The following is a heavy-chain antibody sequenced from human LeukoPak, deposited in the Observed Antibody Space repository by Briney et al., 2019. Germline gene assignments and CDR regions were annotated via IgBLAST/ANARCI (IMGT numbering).Heavy chain of an antibody. CDR1: GVTFSSYS. J-gene: IGHJ4*02. CDR3: ARVVAGTGLLDY. Sequence: GSLRLSCAASGVTFSSYSMNWVRQAPGKGLEWVSSISSSSSYIYYADSVKGRFTISRDNAKNSLYLQMNSLRAEDTAVYYCARVVAGTGLLDYWGQGTLVTVSS. D-gene: IGHD6-19*01. V-gene: IGHV3-21*01. CDR2: ISSSSSYI.